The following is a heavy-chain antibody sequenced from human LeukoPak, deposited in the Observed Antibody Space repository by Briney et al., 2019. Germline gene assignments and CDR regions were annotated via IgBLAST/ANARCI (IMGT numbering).Heavy chain of an antibody. V-gene: IGHV1-8*01. J-gene: IGHJ3*02. CDR2: MNPNSGNT. D-gene: IGHD6-13*01. CDR3: AREAAAATGAFDI. Sequence: ASVKVSCKASGYTFTSYDINWVRQATGQGLEWMGWMNPNSGNTGYAQKFQGRVTMTRNTSISTACMELSSLRSEDTAVYYCAREAAAATGAFDIWGQGTMVTVSS. CDR1: GYTFTSYD.